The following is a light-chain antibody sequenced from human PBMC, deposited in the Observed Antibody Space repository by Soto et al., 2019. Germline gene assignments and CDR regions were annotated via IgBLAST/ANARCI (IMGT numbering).Light chain of an antibody. CDR3: QQYNKWPSMSP. CDR2: GTA. J-gene: IGKJ2*01. V-gene: IGKV3-15*01. Sequence: EIVMTQSPDTLSVSPGERATLSCRVSQNVGRNVAWYQQRPGQAPRLLIHGTATRAVDIPVSFSGSVSGTEITLTINGLQPEDFLIYYCQQYNKWPSMSPFGQATTLAMK. CDR1: QNVGRN.